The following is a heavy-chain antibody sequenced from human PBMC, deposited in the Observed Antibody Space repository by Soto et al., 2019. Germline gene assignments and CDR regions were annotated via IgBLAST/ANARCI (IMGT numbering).Heavy chain of an antibody. V-gene: IGHV4-39*01. CDR2: IYYSGST. J-gene: IGHJ4*02. Sequence: SETLSLTCTVSGGSISSSSYYWGWIRQPPGKGLEWIGSIYYSGSTYYNPSLKSRVTISVDTSKNQFSLKLSSVTAADTAVYYCARRVIVVVTATRDHRNYDFDYWGQGTLVTVSS. D-gene: IGHD2-21*02. CDR1: GGSISSSSYY. CDR3: ARRVIVVVTATRDHRNYDFDY.